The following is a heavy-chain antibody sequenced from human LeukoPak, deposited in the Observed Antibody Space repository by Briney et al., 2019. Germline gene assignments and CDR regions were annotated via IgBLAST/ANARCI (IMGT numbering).Heavy chain of an antibody. CDR2: ISAYNGNT. CDR1: GGTFSSYA. V-gene: IGHV1-18*01. J-gene: IGHJ4*02. CDR3: ATQYSYGPYYFDY. D-gene: IGHD5-18*01. Sequence: GASVKVSCKASGGTFSSYAISWVRQAPGQGLEWMGGISAYNGNTNYAQKLQGRVTMTTDTSTSTAYMELRSLRSDDTAVYYCATQYSYGPYYFDYWGQGTLVTVSS.